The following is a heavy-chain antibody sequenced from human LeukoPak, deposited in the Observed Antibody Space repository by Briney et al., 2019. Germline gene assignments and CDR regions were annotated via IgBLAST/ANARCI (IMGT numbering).Heavy chain of an antibody. CDR3: ARDQVDVDTAMVGEDYYYGMDV. J-gene: IGHJ6*02. Sequence: GSLRLSCAASGFTFSSYSMSWVRQAPGKGLEWVSSISSSSSYIYYADSVKGRFTISRDNAKNSLYLQMNSLRAEDTAVYYCARDQVDVDTAMVGEDYYYGMDVWGQGTTVTVSS. D-gene: IGHD5-18*01. V-gene: IGHV3-21*01. CDR1: GFTFSSYS. CDR2: ISSSSSYI.